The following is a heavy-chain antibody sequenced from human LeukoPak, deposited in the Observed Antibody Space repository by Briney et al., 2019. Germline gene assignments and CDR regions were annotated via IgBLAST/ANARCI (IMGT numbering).Heavy chain of an antibody. CDR1: GGSFSGYY. V-gene: IGHV4-34*01. CDR2: ISHGEST. CDR3: ARGRTYYYDTSGYYPSIYYGMDV. D-gene: IGHD3-22*01. J-gene: IGHJ6*02. Sequence: SETLSLTCAVSGGSFSGYYWYWIRQPPGKGLEWIGEISHGESTNYNPSLKSQATLSVDTSKNQFSLKLTSVTAADTAVYYCARGRTYYYDTSGYYPSIYYGMDVWGQGTTVIVSS.